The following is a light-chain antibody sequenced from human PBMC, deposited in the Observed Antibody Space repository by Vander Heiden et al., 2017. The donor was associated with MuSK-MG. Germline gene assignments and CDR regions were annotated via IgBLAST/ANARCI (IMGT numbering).Light chain of an antibody. CDR1: SSNIGSNN. CDR2: SNN. CDR3: AAWDDSRNGPV. V-gene: IGLV1-44*01. J-gene: IGLJ2*01. Sequence: HSVLTQPPSATCTPGQRVTISCSGGSSNIGSNNVNWYQQLTGTAPNLLIYSNNQRPSGVPDRFSGSKSGTSASLAISGLQAEEEADYYCAAWDDSRNGPVFGGGTKLTVL.